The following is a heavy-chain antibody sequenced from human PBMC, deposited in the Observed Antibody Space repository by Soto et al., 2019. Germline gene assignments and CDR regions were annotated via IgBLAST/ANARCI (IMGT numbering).Heavy chain of an antibody. J-gene: IGHJ4*02. CDR3: AREYYDILTGYYNYFDY. CDR1: GFTFSNYE. D-gene: IGHD3-9*01. V-gene: IGHV3-48*03. Sequence: GGSLRLSCAASGFTFSNYEMNWVRQTPGKGLEWVSYISRSGSAIYYADSVKGRFTMSRDNAKNSLFLQMNSLRAEDTAVYYCAREYYDILTGYYNYFDYWGQGTLVTVSS. CDR2: ISRSGSAI.